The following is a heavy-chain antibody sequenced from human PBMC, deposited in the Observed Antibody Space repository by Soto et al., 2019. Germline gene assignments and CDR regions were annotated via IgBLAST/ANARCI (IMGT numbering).Heavy chain of an antibody. CDR1: GYTVDSCA. CDR3: SKGSIFGVVTGEVDC. CDR2: ISGSGGST. D-gene: IGHD3-3*01. Sequence: EGSRRDSSAGYGYTVDSCAMRWVKKAPGKGLEWVSAISGSGGSTYYADPVKGLFTITRDSSKDTLYLQMNSLRAEDTAVYFCSKGSIFGVVTGEVDCCGRGTVLPGSS. J-gene: IGHJ4*02. V-gene: IGHV3-23*01.